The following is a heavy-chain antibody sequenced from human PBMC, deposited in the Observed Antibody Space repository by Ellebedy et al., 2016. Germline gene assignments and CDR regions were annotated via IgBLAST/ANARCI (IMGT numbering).Heavy chain of an antibody. J-gene: IGHJ4*02. CDR3: VLVTLYFFDH. CDR1: GFSFSSYW. CDR2: INSDGRTT. D-gene: IGHD2-21*02. Sequence: GESLKISCVASGFSFSSYWMHWVRQAPGKGLVWVSRINSDGRTTSYADSVKGRFTISRDNARNSLFLQLNNLKDEDTAVYYCVLVTLYFFDHWGQGTRVTVSS. V-gene: IGHV3-74*01.